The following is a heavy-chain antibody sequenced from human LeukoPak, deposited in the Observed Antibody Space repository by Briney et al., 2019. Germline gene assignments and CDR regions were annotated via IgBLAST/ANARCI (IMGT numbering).Heavy chain of an antibody. Sequence: SETLSLTCAVSGGSISSGGYSWSWIRQPPGKGLEWIGYIYHSGSTYYNPSLKSRVTISVDRSKNQFSLKLSSVTAADTAVYYCASAVGAYHRPFAYWGQGTLVTVSS. CDR1: GGSISSGGYS. J-gene: IGHJ4*02. CDR3: ASAVGAYHRPFAY. V-gene: IGHV4-30-2*01. CDR2: IYHSGST. D-gene: IGHD1-26*01.